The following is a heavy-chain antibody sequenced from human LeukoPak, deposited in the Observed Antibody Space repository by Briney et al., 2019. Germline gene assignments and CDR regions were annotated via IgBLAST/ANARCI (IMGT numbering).Heavy chain of an antibody. D-gene: IGHD3-9*01. CDR3: ARDARYFANNWFDP. V-gene: IGHV3-21*01. CDR1: GFTFSSYS. CDR2: ISSSRSYI. J-gene: IGHJ5*02. Sequence: GRSLRPSCAASGFTFSSYSMNWVRQAPGKGLEWVSSISSSRSYIYYADSVKGRFTISRDNAKNSLYLQMNSLRAEETAVYYCARDARYFANNWFDPWGQGTLVTVSS.